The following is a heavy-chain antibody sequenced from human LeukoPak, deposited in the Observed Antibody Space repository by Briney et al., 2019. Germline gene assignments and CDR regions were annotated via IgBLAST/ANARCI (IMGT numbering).Heavy chain of an antibody. J-gene: IGHJ5*02. CDR3: ARDSPLYYYDSSGYWNWFDP. V-gene: IGHV3-33*01. D-gene: IGHD3-22*01. Sequence: GGSLRLSCAASGLTFRSYGMHWVRQAPGKGLEWVAVIWYDGSNKHYADSVKGRFTISRDNSKNTLYLQMNSLRDEDTAVYYCARDSPLYYYDSSGYWNWFDPWGQGTLVTVSS. CDR1: GLTFRSYG. CDR2: IWYDGSNK.